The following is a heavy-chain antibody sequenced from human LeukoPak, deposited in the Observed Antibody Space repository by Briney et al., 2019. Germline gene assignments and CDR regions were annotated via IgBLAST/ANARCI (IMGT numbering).Heavy chain of an antibody. D-gene: IGHD3-22*01. Sequence: SETLSLTCTVSGGSISSYYWSWIRQPPGKGLEWIGEINHSGSTNYNPSLKSRATISVDTSKNQFSLKLSSVTAADTAVYYCARRLIRGITMIAERGLDYWGQGTLVTVSS. CDR2: INHSGST. CDR3: ARRLIRGITMIAERGLDY. CDR1: GGSISSYY. V-gene: IGHV4-34*01. J-gene: IGHJ4*02.